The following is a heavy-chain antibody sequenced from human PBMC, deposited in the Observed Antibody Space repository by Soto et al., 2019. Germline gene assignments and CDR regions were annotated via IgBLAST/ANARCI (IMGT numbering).Heavy chain of an antibody. V-gene: IGHV4-31*03. D-gene: IGHD1-20*01. CDR1: GDSISSGGYY. J-gene: IGHJ6*02. CDR3: ARGRLSGIAPVGMDV. CDR2: VHSSGRI. Sequence: SETLSLTCTVSGDSISSGGYYWNWIRQHPERGLEWIGYVHSSGRIYYNSSLKSRVTISLDASENQFSLNVRSVTAADAAVYYCARGRLSGIAPVGMDVWGQGTTVTVSS.